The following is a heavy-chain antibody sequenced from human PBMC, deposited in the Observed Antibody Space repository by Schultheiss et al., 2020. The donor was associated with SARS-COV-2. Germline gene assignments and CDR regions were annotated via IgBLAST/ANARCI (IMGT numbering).Heavy chain of an antibody. Sequence: GGSLRLSCAASGFTFSSYGMHWVRQAPGKGLEWVSYISSSSSTIYYADSVKGRFTISRDNAKNSLYLQMNSLRDEDTAVYYCARSGNGWLAPPTPYYYYYMDVWGKGTTVTVSS. CDR2: ISSSSSTI. J-gene: IGHJ6*03. CDR1: GFTFSSYG. CDR3: ARSGNGWLAPPTPYYYYYMDV. V-gene: IGHV3-48*02. D-gene: IGHD6-19*01.